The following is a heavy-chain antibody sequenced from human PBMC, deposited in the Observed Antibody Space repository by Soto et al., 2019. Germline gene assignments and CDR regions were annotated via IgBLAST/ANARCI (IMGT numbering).Heavy chain of an antibody. CDR2: TSPNGNEI. J-gene: IGHJ4*02. CDR3: AKGLIGGTGMDY. D-gene: IGHD2-8*01. Sequence: PGGSLRLSCAASGFTFSAYWMHWVRQAPGKGLVWVSRTSPNGNEIAYADSVKGRFTISRDSSKNTLYLQMNSLRADDTAKYYCAKGLIGGTGMDYWGQGTLVTVSS. CDR1: GFTFSAYW. V-gene: IGHV3-74*01.